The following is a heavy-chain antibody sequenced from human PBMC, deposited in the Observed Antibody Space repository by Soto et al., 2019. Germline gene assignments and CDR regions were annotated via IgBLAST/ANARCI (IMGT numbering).Heavy chain of an antibody. CDR2: MNPNSGNT. J-gene: IGHJ4*02. CDR1: GYTFTSYD. Sequence: GASVKVSCKASGYTFTSYDINWVRQATGQGLEWMGWMNPNSGNTGYAQKFQGRVTMTRNTSISTAYMELSSLRSEDTAVYYCVRAWLRLGSVDYWGQGTLVTVSS. V-gene: IGHV1-8*01. D-gene: IGHD5-12*01. CDR3: VRAWLRLGSVDY.